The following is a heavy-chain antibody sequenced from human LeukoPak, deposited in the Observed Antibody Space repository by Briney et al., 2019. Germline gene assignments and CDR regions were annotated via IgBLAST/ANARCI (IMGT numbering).Heavy chain of an antibody. CDR1: GFSVSRNY. D-gene: IGHD6-13*01. V-gene: IGHV3-66*01. CDR2: IYSGGST. Sequence: GGSLRLSCAASGFSVSRNYMTWVRQAPGKGLEWVSVIYSGGSTNYADAVKGRFTISRDISKNTLYLQMNSLRAEDTAVYYCAREAGYSPDYWGQGTLVTVSS. J-gene: IGHJ4*02. CDR3: AREAGYSPDY.